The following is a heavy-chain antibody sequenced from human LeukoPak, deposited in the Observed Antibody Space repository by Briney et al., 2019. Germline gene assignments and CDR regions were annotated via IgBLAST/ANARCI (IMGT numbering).Heavy chain of an antibody. J-gene: IGHJ6*02. CDR3: ASNSVHYYYYYGMDV. CDR2: ISYDGSNK. Sequence: GRSLRLSCAASGFTFSSYAMHWVRQAPGKGLEWVAVISYDGSNKYYADSVKGRFTISRDNSKNTLYLQMNSLRAEDTAVYYCASNSVHYYYYYGMDVWGQGTTVTVSS. V-gene: IGHV3-30-3*01. CDR1: GFTFSSYA. D-gene: IGHD4-23*01.